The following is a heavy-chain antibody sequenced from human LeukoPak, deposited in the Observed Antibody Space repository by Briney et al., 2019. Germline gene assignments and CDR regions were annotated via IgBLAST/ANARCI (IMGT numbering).Heavy chain of an antibody. CDR1: GYSFTGYY. V-gene: IGHV1-2*02. Sequence: ASVKVSCKASGYSFTGYYIYWVRQAPGQGLEWMGWINPNNGGTNFAQKFQGRVTMTRDTSISTAYMELSRLRSDDTAFYYCARDNKVEAGSGFNYSGQGTPVTVSS. D-gene: IGHD6-13*01. J-gene: IGHJ4*02. CDR3: ARDNKVEAGSGFNY. CDR2: INPNNGGT.